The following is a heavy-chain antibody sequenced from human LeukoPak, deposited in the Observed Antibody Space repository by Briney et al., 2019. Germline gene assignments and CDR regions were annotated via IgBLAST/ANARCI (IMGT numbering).Heavy chain of an antibody. V-gene: IGHV4-30-2*01. J-gene: IGHJ4*02. D-gene: IGHD6-13*01. CDR2: IYHSGST. CDR1: GGSISSGGYY. Sequence: PSETLSLTCTVSGGSISSGGYYWSWIRQPPGKGLEWIGYIYHSGSTYYNPSLKSRVTISVDRSKNQFSLKLSSVTAADTAVYYCARGSSSSWYVNYWGQGTLVTVSS. CDR3: ARGSSSSWYVNY.